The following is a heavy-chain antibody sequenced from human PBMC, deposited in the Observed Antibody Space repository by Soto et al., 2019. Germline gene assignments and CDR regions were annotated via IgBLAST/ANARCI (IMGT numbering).Heavy chain of an antibody. CDR3: ARIPPGPRYSTH. CDR1: GGCFSGYS. V-gene: IGHV4-34*01. D-gene: IGHD2-15*01. CDR2: ISQSGST. J-gene: IGHJ1*01. Sequence: FETLSLTRPVYGGCFSGYSWTRLPQPPGTGREWIGKISQSGSTNYTPSLKSRVTILEDTPKNQFSLTLSSVTAADTVVYYCARIPPGPRYSTHWGQGTPVPVSS.